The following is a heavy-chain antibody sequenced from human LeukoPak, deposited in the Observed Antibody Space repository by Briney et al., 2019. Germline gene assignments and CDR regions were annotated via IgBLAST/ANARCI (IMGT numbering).Heavy chain of an antibody. D-gene: IGHD1-26*01. V-gene: IGHV3-33*01. CDR1: GFTFSSYG. Sequence: GGSLRLSCAASGFTFSSYGMHWVRQAPGKGLEWVAVIWYDGSNKYYADSVKGRFTISRDESKNTLYLQMNSLRAEDTAVYYCARVDMGWSHVGAFDIWGQGTMVTVSS. CDR3: ARVDMGWSHVGAFDI. CDR2: IWYDGSNK. J-gene: IGHJ3*02.